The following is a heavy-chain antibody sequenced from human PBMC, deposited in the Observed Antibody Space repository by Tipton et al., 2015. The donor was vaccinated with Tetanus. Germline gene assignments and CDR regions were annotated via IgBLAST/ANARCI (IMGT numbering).Heavy chain of an antibody. Sequence: GSLRLSCVVSGFTFSDHYMDWVRQAPGKGLEWVGRTRNKAHSYTTEYAASVKGRFTISRDDSKNSLYLQMNSLKTEDTAVHYCARGGSYVAFDIWGQGTMVTVSS. D-gene: IGHD1-26*01. CDR1: GFTFSDHY. CDR2: TRNKAHSYTT. J-gene: IGHJ3*02. V-gene: IGHV3-72*01. CDR3: ARGGSYVAFDI.